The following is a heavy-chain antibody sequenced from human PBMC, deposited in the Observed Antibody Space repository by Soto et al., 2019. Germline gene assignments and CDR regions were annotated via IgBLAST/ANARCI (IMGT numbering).Heavy chain of an antibody. CDR1: GYTFTSYG. Sequence: QVQLVQSGAEVKKPGASVKVSCKASGYTFTSYGISWVRQAPGQGLEWMGWISAYNGNTNYAQKLQGRVTMTTDTSTSTAYRELRSLRSDDTAVYYCARDQHYYDSSGYYSSFDYWGQGTLVTVSS. CDR2: ISAYNGNT. J-gene: IGHJ4*02. V-gene: IGHV1-18*01. D-gene: IGHD3-22*01. CDR3: ARDQHYYDSSGYYSSFDY.